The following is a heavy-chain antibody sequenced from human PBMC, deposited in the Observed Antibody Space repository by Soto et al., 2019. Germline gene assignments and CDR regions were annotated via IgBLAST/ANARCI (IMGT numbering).Heavy chain of an antibody. Sequence: KVSCKASGGTFSSYAISWVRQAPGQGLEWMGGIIPIFGTANYAQKFQGRVTITADESTSTAYMELSSLRSEDTAVYYCARTRAAEQPFDYWGQGTLVTVSS. D-gene: IGHD1-1*01. CDR3: ARTRAAEQPFDY. CDR1: GGTFSSYA. V-gene: IGHV1-69*01. CDR2: IIPIFGTA. J-gene: IGHJ4*02.